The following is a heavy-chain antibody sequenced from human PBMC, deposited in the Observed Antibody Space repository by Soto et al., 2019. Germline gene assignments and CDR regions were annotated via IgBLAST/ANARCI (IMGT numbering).Heavy chain of an antibody. CDR2: ISGSGGST. V-gene: IGHV3-23*01. CDR1: GFTFSSYA. J-gene: IGHJ5*02. D-gene: IGHD4-4*01. CDR3: AKDPYSNYWFDP. Sequence: LRLSCAASGFTFSSYAMSWVRQAPGKGLEWVSAISGSGGSTYYADSVKGRFTISRDNSKDTLYLQMNSLRAEDTAVYYCAKDPYSNYWFDPWGQGTLVTVSS.